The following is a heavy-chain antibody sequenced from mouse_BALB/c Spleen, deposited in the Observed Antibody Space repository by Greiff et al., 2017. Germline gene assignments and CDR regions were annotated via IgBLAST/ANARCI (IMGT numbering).Heavy chain of an antibody. CDR2: INPSNGGT. Sequence: QVQLQQPGAELVKPGASVKLSCKASGYTFTSYYMYWVKQRPGQGLEWIGGINPSNGGTNFNEKFKSKATLTVDKSSSTAYMQLSSLTSEDSAVYYCTNSRRGYAMDYWGQGTSVTVSS. CDR1: GYTFTSYY. V-gene: IGHV1S81*02. CDR3: TNSRRGYAMDY. J-gene: IGHJ4*01.